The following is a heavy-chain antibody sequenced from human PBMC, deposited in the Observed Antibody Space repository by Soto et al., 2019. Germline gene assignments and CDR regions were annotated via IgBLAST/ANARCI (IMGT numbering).Heavy chain of an antibody. V-gene: IGHV3-23*01. CDR3: AKDTKGGATVGAFDF. Sequence: GGSLRLSCAASGFTFSSYAMSWVRQAPGKGLEWASAISGSGGSTYYADSVKCRFTISRDNSKNTLYLQMNSLRAEDTAVYYCAKDTKGGATVGAFDFWGQGTMVTVSS. D-gene: IGHD3-16*01. CDR2: ISGSGGST. J-gene: IGHJ3*01. CDR1: GFTFSSYA.